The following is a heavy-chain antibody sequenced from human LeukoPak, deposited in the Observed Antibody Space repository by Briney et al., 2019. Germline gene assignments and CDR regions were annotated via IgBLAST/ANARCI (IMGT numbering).Heavy chain of an antibody. Sequence: SETLSLTCTVSGGSISSGDYYWSWIRQPPGKGLEWIGYIYYSGSTYYNPSLKSRVTISVDTSKNQFSLKLSSVTAADTAVYYCARVGEYCSGGSCNWFDPWGQGTLVTVSS. CDR2: IYYSGST. D-gene: IGHD2-15*01. V-gene: IGHV4-30-4*01. J-gene: IGHJ5*02. CDR1: GGSISSGDYY. CDR3: ARVGEYCSGGSCNWFDP.